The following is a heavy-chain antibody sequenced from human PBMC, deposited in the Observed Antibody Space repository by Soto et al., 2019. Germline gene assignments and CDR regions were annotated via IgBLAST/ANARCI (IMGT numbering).Heavy chain of an antibody. J-gene: IGHJ5*02. CDR3: ARAVAPYLGTWFDP. V-gene: IGHV4-30-2*01. CDR1: GGSISSGNSYA. CDR2: ISHTGRT. Sequence: QLQLQESGSGLVKPSQTLSLTCAVSGGSISSGNSYAWGWIRQPPGKGLEWIGSISHTGRTSYNPSLKGRDTMSVDKSKNQFSLKLSSVTAADMAVYYCARAVAPYLGTWFDPWGQGSLVIVSS. D-gene: IGHD3-16*01.